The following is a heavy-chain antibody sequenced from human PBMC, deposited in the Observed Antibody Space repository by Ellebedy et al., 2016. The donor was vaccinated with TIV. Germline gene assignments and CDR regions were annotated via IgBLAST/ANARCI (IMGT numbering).Heavy chain of an antibody. D-gene: IGHD4/OR15-4a*01. CDR1: GGSISSLIYS. J-gene: IGHJ4*02. CDR3: ARHSTMVTTFDS. CDR2: IDYGGTT. Sequence: MPSETLSLTCTVSGGSISSLIYSWGWVRQPPGKGLEWIANIDYGGTTYYNPSLKSRGTMSEDTSRTQFSLKLNSVTAADTAVYYCARHSTMVTTFDSWGQGTLVTVSS. V-gene: IGHV4-39*01.